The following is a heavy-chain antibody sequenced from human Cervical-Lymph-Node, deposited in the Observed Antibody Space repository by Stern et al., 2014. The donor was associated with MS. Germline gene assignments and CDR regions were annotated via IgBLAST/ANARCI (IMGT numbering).Heavy chain of an antibody. CDR3: ARRRLAGAGIAAAGVDY. V-gene: IGHV1-69*09. D-gene: IGHD6-13*01. J-gene: IGHJ4*02. CDR1: GGTFSSYA. Sequence: QVQLVQSGAEVKKPGSSVKVSCKASGGTFSSYAISWVRQAPGQGLEWMGRIIPILGIANYAQKFQGRVTITADKSTSTAYMELSSLRSEDTAVYYCARRRLAGAGIAAAGVDYWGQGTLVTVSS. CDR2: IIPILGIA.